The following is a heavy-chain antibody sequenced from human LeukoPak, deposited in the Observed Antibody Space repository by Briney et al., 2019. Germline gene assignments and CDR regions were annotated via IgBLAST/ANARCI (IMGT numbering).Heavy chain of an antibody. J-gene: IGHJ4*02. CDR2: IKQDGSKK. D-gene: IGHD7-27*01. CDR3: ATELSGTGDLDY. CDR1: GFTFSNYW. Sequence: PGGSLRLSCVASGFTFSNYWMFWVRQAPGKGLEWVANIKQDGSKKVCVDSVKGRFTISRDNAQSSLYLQMNSLRAEDTAVYYCATELSGTGDLDYWGQGTLVTVSS. V-gene: IGHV3-7*05.